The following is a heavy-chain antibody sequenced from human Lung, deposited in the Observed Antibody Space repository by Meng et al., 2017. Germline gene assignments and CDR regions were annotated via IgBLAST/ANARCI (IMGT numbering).Heavy chain of an antibody. CDR1: GFTFNDAW. J-gene: IGHJ6*02. CDR2: VKSKDYGGTT. D-gene: IGHD1-26*01. Sequence: GESLKISCAASGFTFNDAWVNWVRQAPGKGLEWVGRVKSKDYGGTTEYAAPVKGRFTVSRDDSRNTLSLQMNSLEIEDTAVYYCSTNYGRFYYGMDLWGRGTTVTVSS. V-gene: IGHV3-15*01. CDR3: STNYGRFYYGMDL.